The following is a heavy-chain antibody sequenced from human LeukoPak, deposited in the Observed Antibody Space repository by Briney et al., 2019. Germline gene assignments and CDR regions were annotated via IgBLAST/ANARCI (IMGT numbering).Heavy chain of an antibody. Sequence: GGSLRLSCAASGFTFSSYAMHWVRQAPGKGLEYVSAISSNGGSTYYANSVKGRFTISRDNSKNTLYLQMGSLRAEDMAVYYCASLSILWFGELFPLDYYMDVWGKGTTVTVSS. J-gene: IGHJ6*03. CDR2: ISSNGGST. D-gene: IGHD3-10*01. CDR3: ASLSILWFGELFPLDYYMDV. V-gene: IGHV3-64*01. CDR1: GFTFSSYA.